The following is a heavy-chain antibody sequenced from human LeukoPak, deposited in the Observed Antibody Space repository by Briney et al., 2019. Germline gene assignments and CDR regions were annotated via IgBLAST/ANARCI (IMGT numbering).Heavy chain of an antibody. J-gene: IGHJ4*02. V-gene: IGHV4-39*01. D-gene: IGHD3-3*01. Sequence: SETLSLTCTVSGGSISSSSYYWGWIRQPPGKGLEWIGSIYYSGSTYYNPSLKSRVTISVDTSKNQFSLKLSSVTAADTAVYYRASSRRYDFWSGYGFGYWGQGTLVTVSS. CDR1: GGSISSSSYY. CDR3: ASSRRYDFWSGYGFGY. CDR2: IYYSGST.